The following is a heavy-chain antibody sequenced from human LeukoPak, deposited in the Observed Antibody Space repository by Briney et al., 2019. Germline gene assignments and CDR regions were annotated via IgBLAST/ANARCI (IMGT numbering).Heavy chain of an antibody. CDR3: VYYTIYGVVRWFDP. J-gene: IGHJ5*02. CDR2: ISGSSDNI. CDR1: GFTFGSYA. Sequence: GGSLRLSCAASGFTFGSYAMSWVRQAPGKGLEWVSSISGSSDNIYYADSVKGRFTISRDYSKNTLYLEMNSLRTEDTAVYHCVYYTIYGVVRWFDPWGQGTLVTVSS. D-gene: IGHD3-3*01. V-gene: IGHV3-23*01.